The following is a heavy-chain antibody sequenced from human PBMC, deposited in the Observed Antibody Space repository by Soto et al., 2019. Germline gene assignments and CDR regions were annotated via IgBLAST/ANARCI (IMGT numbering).Heavy chain of an antibody. V-gene: IGHV2-70*01. CDR2: IDWDDDK. Sequence: SGPTLVNPTQTLTLTCTFSGFSLSTSGMCVSWIRQPPGKALEWLALIDWDDDKYYSTSLKTRLTISKDTSKNQVVLTMTNMEPVDTATYYCARPSWSHCSGGSCYDYWGQGTLVTVSS. CDR3: ARPSWSHCSGGSCYDY. D-gene: IGHD2-15*01. J-gene: IGHJ4*02. CDR1: GFSLSTSGMC.